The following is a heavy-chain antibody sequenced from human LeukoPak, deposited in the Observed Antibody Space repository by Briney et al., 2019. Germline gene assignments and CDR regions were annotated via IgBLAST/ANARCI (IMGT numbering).Heavy chain of an antibody. J-gene: IGHJ5*02. CDR1: DDAITIGSHY. CDR3: ARESGELIGYQWIDP. CDR2: VYDSGST. Sequence: SETLSLTCTISDDAITIGSHYWSWIRQPAGRAMQWFGRVYDSGSTDYNVSLRSRVAISVDMSKKQFSLRLSSVTAADTAVYYCARESGELIGYQWIDPWGQGILVTVSS. D-gene: IGHD3-10*01. V-gene: IGHV4-61*02.